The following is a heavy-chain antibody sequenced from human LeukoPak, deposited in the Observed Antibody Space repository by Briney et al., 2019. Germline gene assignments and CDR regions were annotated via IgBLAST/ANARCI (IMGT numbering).Heavy chain of an antibody. CDR1: GGSISSGGYY. V-gene: IGHV4-31*03. CDR2: IYYSGST. J-gene: IGHJ6*02. D-gene: IGHD3-3*01. CDR3: ARWVNYDFWSGYAYYYYGMDV. Sequence: SETLSLTCTVSGGSISSGGYYWSWIRQHPGKGLEWIGYIYYSGSTYYNPSLKSRVTISVDTSKNQFSLKLSSVTAADTAVYYCARWVNYDFWSGYAYYYYGMDVWGQGTTVTVSS.